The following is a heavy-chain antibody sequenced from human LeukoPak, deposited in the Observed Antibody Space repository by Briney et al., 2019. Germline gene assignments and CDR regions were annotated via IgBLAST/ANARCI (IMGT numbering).Heavy chain of an antibody. D-gene: IGHD4-11*01. J-gene: IGHJ4*02. CDR3: ARAPMTTVTTDDY. Sequence: PGGSLRLSCAASGFTFSSYGMHWVRQAPGKGLEWVSVIYSGGSTYYADSVKGRFTISRDNSKNTLYLQMNSLRGEDTAVYYCARAPMTTVTTDDYWGQGTLVTVSS. CDR2: IYSGGST. V-gene: IGHV3-NL1*01. CDR1: GFTFSSYG.